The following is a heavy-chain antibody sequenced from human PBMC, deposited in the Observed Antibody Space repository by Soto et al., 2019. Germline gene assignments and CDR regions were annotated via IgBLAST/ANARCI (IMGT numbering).Heavy chain of an antibody. CDR2: VTGKAYGGTT. D-gene: IGHD3-10*01. CDR3: ARRNRPGEPDAFDI. J-gene: IGHJ3*02. V-gene: IGHV3-49*03. Sequence: GGSLRLSCTASRFTFGDYVMVWFRQAPGKGLEWVAFVTGKAYGGTTHYAASVKGRVTISMDDSKTVAYLQINSLKTEDTAMYFCARRNRPGEPDAFDIWGQGTMVTVSS. CDR1: RFTFGDYV.